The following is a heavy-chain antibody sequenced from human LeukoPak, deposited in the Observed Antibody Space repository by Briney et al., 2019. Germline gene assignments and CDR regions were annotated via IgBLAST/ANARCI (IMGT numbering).Heavy chain of an antibody. CDR3: ARSYSSGWYPSDYFDY. J-gene: IGHJ4*02. CDR2: ISTSGTT. Sequence: SETLSLTCTVSGDSISYYYWSWIRQPAGKGLEWIGRISTSGTTNYNPSLKSRVTMSVDTSKNQFSLKLSSVTAADTAVYYCARSYSSGWYPSDYFDYWGQGTLVTVSS. V-gene: IGHV4-4*07. D-gene: IGHD6-19*01. CDR1: GDSISYYY.